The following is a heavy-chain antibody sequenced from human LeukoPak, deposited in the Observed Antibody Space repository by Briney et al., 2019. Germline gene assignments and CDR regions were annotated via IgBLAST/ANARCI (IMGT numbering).Heavy chain of an antibody. CDR2: IKSKTDGGTT. J-gene: IGHJ4*02. D-gene: IGHD3-10*01. CDR3: TTVTSGSGTYHKYYFDY. V-gene: IGHV3-15*01. Sequence: AGSLRLSCADSGYTFNNAWMSWVRQAPGKGLEWVGRIKSKTDGGTTDYAAPVKGRFTISRDDSKNTLNLQMNSLKTEDTAVYYCTTVTSGSGTYHKYYFDYWGQGTLVTVSS. CDR1: GYTFNNAW.